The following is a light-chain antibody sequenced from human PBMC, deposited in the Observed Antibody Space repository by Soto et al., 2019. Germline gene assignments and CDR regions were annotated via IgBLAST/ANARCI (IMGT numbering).Light chain of an antibody. V-gene: IGKV3-20*01. CDR2: GAS. Sequence: IVLTPSPGILSLSPGERATLSCRAGQSVCNDFLAWYQQKPGQAPRLLIYGASTRATDVPDRFSGSGSGADFTLTISRLEPEDFAVYYCQQYGRSPPRTFGQGIKVDIK. J-gene: IGKJ1*01. CDR3: QQYGRSPPRT. CDR1: QSVCNDF.